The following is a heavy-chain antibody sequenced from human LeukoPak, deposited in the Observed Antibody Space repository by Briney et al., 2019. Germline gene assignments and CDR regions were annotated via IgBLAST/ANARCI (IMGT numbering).Heavy chain of an antibody. D-gene: IGHD2-15*01. CDR3: ARVVDNCSGGSCYSALFDY. Sequence: SVKVSCKASGGTFSSYAISWVRQAPGQGLEWMGGIIPIFGTANYAQKLQGRVTITADESTSTAYMELSSLRSEDTAVYYCARVVDNCSGGSCYSALFDYWGQGTLVTVSS. V-gene: IGHV1-69*13. J-gene: IGHJ4*02. CDR1: GGTFSSYA. CDR2: IIPIFGTA.